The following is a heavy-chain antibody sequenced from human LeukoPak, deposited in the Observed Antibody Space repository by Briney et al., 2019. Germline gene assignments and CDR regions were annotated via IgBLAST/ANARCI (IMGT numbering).Heavy chain of an antibody. CDR3: ARDFYDSSGFDY. CDR2: IYYSGST. J-gene: IGHJ4*02. D-gene: IGHD3-22*01. CDR1: GGSISSGSYY. V-gene: IGHV4-61*10. Sequence: SETLSLTCTVSGGSISSGSYYWSWIRQPAGKGLEWIGYIYYSGSTNYNPSLKSRVTISVDTSKNQFSLKLSSVTAADTAVYYCARDFYDSSGFDYWGQGTLVTVSS.